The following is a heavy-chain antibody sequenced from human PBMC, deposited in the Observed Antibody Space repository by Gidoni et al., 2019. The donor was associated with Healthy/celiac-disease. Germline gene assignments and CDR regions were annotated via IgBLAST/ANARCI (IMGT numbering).Heavy chain of an antibody. CDR1: GYTFTSYG. J-gene: IGHJ4*02. V-gene: IGHV1-18*01. CDR3: ARDPSGAFVDY. Sequence: QVPLVPSGAEVKKPGAPVKLSCKASGYTFTSYGISWVRQAPGQGLEWMGWISAYNGNTNDAQKLQGRVTMTTDTSTSTAYMELRSLRSDDTAVYYCARDPSGAFVDYWGQGTLVTVSS. D-gene: IGHD3-10*01. CDR2: ISAYNGNT.